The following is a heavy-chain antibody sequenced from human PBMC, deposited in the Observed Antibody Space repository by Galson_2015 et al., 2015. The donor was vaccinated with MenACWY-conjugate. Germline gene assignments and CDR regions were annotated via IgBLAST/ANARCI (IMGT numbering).Heavy chain of an antibody. Sequence: SLRLSCAASGFTFSSYWMHWVRQAPGKGLVWVSRVNCDGRGTGYADSVKGRFTISRDNAKNTLYLQMSSPKVEDTAVYYCARSYAPGSDRKNYCMDVWGRGTTVTVSS. CDR3: ARSYAPGSDRKNYCMDV. CDR1: GFTFSSYW. J-gene: IGHJ6*03. D-gene: IGHD3-16*01. CDR2: VNCDGRGT. V-gene: IGHV3-74*01.